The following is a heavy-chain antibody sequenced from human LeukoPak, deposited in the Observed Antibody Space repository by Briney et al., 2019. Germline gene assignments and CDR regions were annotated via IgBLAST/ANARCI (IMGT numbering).Heavy chain of an antibody. CDR2: IIPILGIA. CDR1: GGTFSSYA. J-gene: IGHJ4*02. D-gene: IGHD7-27*01. V-gene: IGHV1-69*04. Sequence: ASVKVSCKASGGTFSSYAISWVRQAPGQGLEWMGRIIPILGIANYAQKFQGRVTITADKSTSTAYMELSSLRSEDTAVYYCARDGPSVGIDFWGQGALVTVSS. CDR3: ARDGPSVGIDF.